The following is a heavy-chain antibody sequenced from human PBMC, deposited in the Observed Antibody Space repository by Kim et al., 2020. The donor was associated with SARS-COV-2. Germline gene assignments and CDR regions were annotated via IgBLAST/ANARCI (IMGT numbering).Heavy chain of an antibody. CDR3: AKTDTGYYYDSSGSITGVDY. V-gene: IGHV3-30*18. CDR1: GFTFSSYG. D-gene: IGHD3-22*01. J-gene: IGHJ4*02. Sequence: GGSLRLSCAASGFTFSSYGMHWVRQAPGKGLEWVAVISYDGSNKYYADSVKGRFTISRDNSKNTLYLQMNSLRAEDTAVYYCAKTDTGYYYDSSGSITGVDYWGQGTLVTVSS. CDR2: ISYDGSNK.